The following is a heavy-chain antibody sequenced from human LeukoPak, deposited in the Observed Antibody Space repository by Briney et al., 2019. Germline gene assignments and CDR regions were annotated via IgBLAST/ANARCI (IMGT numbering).Heavy chain of an antibody. CDR3: ARGGIYSKAFDY. V-gene: IGHV3-21*01. CDR1: GFTFSDFS. D-gene: IGHD4-11*01. CDR2: ISTTSTYI. Sequence: GGPLRLSCAASGFTFSDFSMNWVRQPPGKGLDWVSSISTTSTYIYYADSVRGRFTISRDNAKNLLYPQMSSLRAEDTAVYYCARGGIYSKAFDYWGQGALVTVPS. J-gene: IGHJ4*02.